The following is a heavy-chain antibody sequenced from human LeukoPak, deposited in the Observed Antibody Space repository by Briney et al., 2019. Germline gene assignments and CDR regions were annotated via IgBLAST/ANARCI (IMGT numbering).Heavy chain of an antibody. V-gene: IGHV4-34*01. D-gene: IGHD2-15*01. CDR3: ARGFPALGYCSGGSCYSLYY. J-gene: IGHJ4*02. CDR2: INHSGST. Sequence: SDTLSLTCALYGGSFSVYYWSWIRHPPRKGLECIGEINHSGSTNYNPSLKSPVTISVDTSKNQCSPKLSPVTAADTAVYYCARGFPALGYCSGGSCYSLYYCGQGTLVTASS. CDR1: GGSFSVYY.